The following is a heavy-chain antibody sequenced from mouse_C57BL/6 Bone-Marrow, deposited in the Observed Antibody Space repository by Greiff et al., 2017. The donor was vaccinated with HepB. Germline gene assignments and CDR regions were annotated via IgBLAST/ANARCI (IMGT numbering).Heavy chain of an antibody. Sequence: VQLVESGAELARPGASVKLSCKASGYTFTSYGISWVKQRTGQGLEWIGEIYPRSGNNYYNEKFKGKATLTADKSSSTAYMELRSLTSEDSAVYVCARKGLLRYHYYAMDYWGQGTSVTVSS. CDR3: ARKGLLRYHYYAMDY. J-gene: IGHJ4*01. CDR2: IYPRSGNN. D-gene: IGHD1-1*01. CDR1: GYTFTSYG. V-gene: IGHV1-81*01.